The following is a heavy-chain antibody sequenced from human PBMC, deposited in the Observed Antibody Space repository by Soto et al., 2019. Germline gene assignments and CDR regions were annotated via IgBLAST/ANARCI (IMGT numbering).Heavy chain of an antibody. V-gene: IGHV4-59*01. CDR2: IYYSGST. Sequence: SETLSLTCTVSGGSIRNYYWSWIRQPPAKGLEWIGYIYYSGSTDYNPSLKSRVTISLDTSKKQFSLKLTSVTAADTAVYYCARALFGSSTNFFGSAPGGQGPRVPVSS. J-gene: IGHJ5*02. CDR3: ARALFGSSTNFFGSAP. D-gene: IGHD2-2*01. CDR1: GGSIRNYY.